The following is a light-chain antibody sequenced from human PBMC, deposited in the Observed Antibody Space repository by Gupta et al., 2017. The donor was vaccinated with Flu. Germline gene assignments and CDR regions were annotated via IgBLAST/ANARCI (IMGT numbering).Light chain of an antibody. J-gene: IGLJ1*01. Sequence: MVTISCSGGTFNMGRDFVSWDRQVPGTAPKLVIHKTDQRTSGVPVRFSGSKSGTSAFLTSRGLRTEDEADYYCTSWDNSLRAYVFGTGTKGTVL. V-gene: IGLV1-47*01. CDR1: TFNMGRDF. CDR2: KTD. CDR3: TSWDNSLRAYV.